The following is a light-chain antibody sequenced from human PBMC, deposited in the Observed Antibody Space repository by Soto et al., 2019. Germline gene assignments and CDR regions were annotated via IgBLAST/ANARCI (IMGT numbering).Light chain of an antibody. Sequence: IVLTLSPGTLCLSQGERATLSCRASQSVTSSYLAWYQQKPGQAPRLLIYGASTRATGIPARFSGSGSGTDFTLTITRLEPEDFAVYYCQQYGGSLRTFGQGTKVDIK. CDR3: QQYGGSLRT. J-gene: IGKJ1*01. CDR2: GAS. CDR1: QSVTSSY. V-gene: IGKV3-20*01.